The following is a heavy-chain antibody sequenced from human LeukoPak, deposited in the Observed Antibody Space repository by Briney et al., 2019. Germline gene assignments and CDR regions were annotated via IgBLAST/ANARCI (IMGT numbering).Heavy chain of an antibody. J-gene: IGHJ4*02. Sequence: PSETLSLTCTVSGGSITNYYWTWIRQPAEKGLEWTGRVHSSGTTNYNPSLKSRVTMSLDTSKNQFSLKLSSVTAADTAVYYCARASSYDSTKLDHWGQGTLVTVSS. CDR1: GGSITNYY. CDR2: VHSSGTT. CDR3: ARASSYDSTKLDH. D-gene: IGHD3-22*01. V-gene: IGHV4-4*07.